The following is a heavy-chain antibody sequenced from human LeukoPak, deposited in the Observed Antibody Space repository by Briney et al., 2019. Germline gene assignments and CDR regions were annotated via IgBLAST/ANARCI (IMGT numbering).Heavy chain of an antibody. J-gene: IGHJ4*02. V-gene: IGHV3-7*01. CDR3: ARENSYDSRGYPFDY. CDR2: IKQDESEK. D-gene: IGHD3-22*01. CDR1: GFTFSSYW. Sequence: VGSLRLSCAASGFTFSSYWMSWVRQAPGKGLEWVANIKQDESEKYYVDSVKGRFTISRDNAKNSLYLQMNSLRAEDTAVYYCARENSYDSRGYPFDYWGQGTLVTVSS.